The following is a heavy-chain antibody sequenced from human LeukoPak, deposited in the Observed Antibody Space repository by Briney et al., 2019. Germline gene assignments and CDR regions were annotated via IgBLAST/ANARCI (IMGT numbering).Heavy chain of an antibody. CDR3: ARSYGVAAEYGMDV. V-gene: IGHV3-11*03. CDR2: ISSSSSYT. D-gene: IGHD6-13*01. J-gene: IGHJ6*02. Sequence: PGGSLRLSCAASGFTFSNYDMNWIRQAPGKGLEWVSYISSSSSYTNYADSVKGRFTISRDNAKNSLYLQMNSLRAEDTAVYYCARSYGVAAEYGMDVWGQGTTVTVSS. CDR1: GFTFSNYD.